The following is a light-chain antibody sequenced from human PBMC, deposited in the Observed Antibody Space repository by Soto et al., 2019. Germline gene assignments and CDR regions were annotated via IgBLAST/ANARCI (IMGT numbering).Light chain of an antibody. CDR2: DAS. J-gene: IGKJ1*01. Sequence: IQMPQSPSTLSGSVGDRVTITCRASQTISSWLAWYQQKPGKAPKLLIYDASSLESGVPSRFSGSGSGTEFTLTISSLQPDDFATYYCQQYNTYPWTFGQGTMVDIK. CDR1: QTISSW. V-gene: IGKV1-5*01. CDR3: QQYNTYPWT.